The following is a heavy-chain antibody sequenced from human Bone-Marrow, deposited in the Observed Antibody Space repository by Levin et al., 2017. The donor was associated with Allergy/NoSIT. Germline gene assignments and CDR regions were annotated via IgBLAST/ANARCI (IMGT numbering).Heavy chain of an antibody. J-gene: IGHJ6*02. Sequence: GESLKISCAASGFTFSSYAMHWVRQAPGKGLEWVAVISYDGSNKYYADSVKGRFTISRDNSKNTLYLQMNSLRAEDTAVYYCARDPMTTVTRSHPYGMDVWGQGTTVTVSS. CDR2: ISYDGSNK. V-gene: IGHV3-30*04. CDR3: ARDPMTTVTRSHPYGMDV. D-gene: IGHD4-17*01. CDR1: GFTFSSYA.